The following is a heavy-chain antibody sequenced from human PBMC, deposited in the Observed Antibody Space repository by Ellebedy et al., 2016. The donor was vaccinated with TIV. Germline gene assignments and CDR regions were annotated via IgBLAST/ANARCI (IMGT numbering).Heavy chain of an antibody. Sequence: AASVTVSCKASGYTFTRYYMHWVRQAPGQGLEWMGIITPVDGSTGYTQKFQGRVTMTRDTSTSTVYMELSSLRSEDTAVYYCARESPRGSRSWSQAEYWGQGTLVTVSS. CDR1: GYTFTRYY. V-gene: IGHV1-46*01. CDR2: ITPVDGST. D-gene: IGHD6-13*01. J-gene: IGHJ4*02. CDR3: ARESPRGSRSWSQAEY.